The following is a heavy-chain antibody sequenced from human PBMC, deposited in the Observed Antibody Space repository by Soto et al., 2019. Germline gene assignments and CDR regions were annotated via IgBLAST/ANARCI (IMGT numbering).Heavy chain of an antibody. D-gene: IGHD3-3*01. CDR1: GYPVTAYY. CDR2: INPATGAA. J-gene: IGHJ3*02. CDR3: ARGGGVGVAGSAAFDM. Sequence: QLHLVQSGAVVKKPGASVTVSCSASGYPVTAYYMHWVRQAPGRGLEWMGGINPATGAAKYTQTFQGRVTMTRDTSTRTVFMELSGLTSEDPAVFSCARGGGVGVAGSAAFDMWGQGTLVTVSS. V-gene: IGHV1-2*02.